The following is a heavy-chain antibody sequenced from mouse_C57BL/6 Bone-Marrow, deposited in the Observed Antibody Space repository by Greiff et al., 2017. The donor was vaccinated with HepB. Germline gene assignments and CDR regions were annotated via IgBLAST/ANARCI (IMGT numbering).Heavy chain of an antibody. D-gene: IGHD2-5*01. V-gene: IGHV1-26*01. J-gene: IGHJ4*01. CDR1: GYTFTDYY. Sequence: EVQLQQSGPELVKPAASVKISCKASGYTFTDYYMNWVKQSHGKSLEWIGDINPNNGGTSYNQKFKGKATLTVDKSSSTAYMELRSLTSEDSAVYYCAGYSNYDGAMDYWGQGTSVTVSS. CDR3: AGYSNYDGAMDY. CDR2: INPNNGGT.